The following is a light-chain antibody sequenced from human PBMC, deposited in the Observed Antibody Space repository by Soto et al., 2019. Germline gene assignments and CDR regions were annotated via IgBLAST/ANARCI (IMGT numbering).Light chain of an antibody. CDR1: QGISTW. Sequence: DIQMTQYPSSVAAAVGDRVTITYRASQGISTWLAWYQHKPGTAPKLLIFGAFSLQRGVPSRFAGSGSGTDFTLTIKSLQPEDVATYYCQQVTTFPRTFGQGTKVEIK. CDR3: QQVTTFPRT. CDR2: GAF. J-gene: IGKJ1*01. V-gene: IGKV1-12*01.